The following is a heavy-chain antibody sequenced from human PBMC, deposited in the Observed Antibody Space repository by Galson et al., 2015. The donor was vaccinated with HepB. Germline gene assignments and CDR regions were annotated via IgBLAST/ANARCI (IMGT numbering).Heavy chain of an antibody. J-gene: IGHJ6*02. CDR2: ISAYNGNT. Sequence: SVKVSCKASGYTFTSYGISWVRQAPGQGLEWMGWISAYNGNTNYAQKLQGRVTMTTDTSTSTAYMELRSLRSDDTAVYYCARDPLRWLQFKNGMDVWGQGTTVTVSS. V-gene: IGHV1-18*04. D-gene: IGHD5-24*01. CDR1: GYTFTSYG. CDR3: ARDPLRWLQFKNGMDV.